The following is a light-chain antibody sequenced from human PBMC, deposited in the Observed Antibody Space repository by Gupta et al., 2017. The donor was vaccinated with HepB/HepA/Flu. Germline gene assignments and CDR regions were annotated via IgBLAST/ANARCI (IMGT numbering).Light chain of an antibody. V-gene: IGLV2-14*03. Sequence: TIAFTRSSSDIGRYNFVSWYQQRPGDAPKLIIYDLSNRPSGVSNRFSGSKSDYTASLTISGLQAEDEADYYCSSYASSNNYVFGTGTKVTVL. J-gene: IGLJ1*01. CDR2: DLS. CDR1: SSDIGRYNF. CDR3: SSYASSNNYV.